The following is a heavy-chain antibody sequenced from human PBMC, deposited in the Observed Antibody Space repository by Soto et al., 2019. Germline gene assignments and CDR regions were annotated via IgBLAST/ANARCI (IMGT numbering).Heavy chain of an antibody. J-gene: IGHJ4*02. D-gene: IGHD3-9*01. CDR1: GFSLSTSGVG. CDR2: IYWDDDK. V-gene: IGHV2-5*02. Sequence: QITLKESGPTLVKPTQTLTLTCTFSGFSLSTSGVGVGWIRQPPGKALEWLALIYWDDDKRYSPSLKSRLTITKDTSKNLVVLTMTNMDPVHTAPYYCANMGRCYDILTGYSWTIDYWGQGTLVTVSS. CDR3: ANMGRCYDILTGYSWTIDY.